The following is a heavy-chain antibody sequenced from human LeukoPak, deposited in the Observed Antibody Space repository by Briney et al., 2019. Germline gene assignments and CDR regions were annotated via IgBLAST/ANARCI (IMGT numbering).Heavy chain of an antibody. J-gene: IGHJ4*02. D-gene: IGHD6-13*01. CDR3: ARSMAAGTYFHY. CDR1: GFTFSAYW. Sequence: GGSLRLSCAASGFTFSAYWLTWVRQAPGKGLEWVANIMEDGSEKYYVDSVKGRFTISRENAKSSLYLQINSLRAGDTAVYYCARSMAAGTYFHYWGQGTLVTVSS. CDR2: IMEDGSEK. V-gene: IGHV3-7*01.